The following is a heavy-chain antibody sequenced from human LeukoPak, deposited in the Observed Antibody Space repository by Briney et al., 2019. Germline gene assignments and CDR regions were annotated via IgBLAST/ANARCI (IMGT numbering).Heavy chain of an antibody. D-gene: IGHD1-20*01. CDR1: GGSISSYY. V-gene: IGHV4-59*01. J-gene: IGHJ6*04. CDR2: IYYSGST. Sequence: PSETLSLTCTVSGGSISSYYWSWIRQPPGKGLAWIGYIYYSGSTNYNPSLKSRVTISVDTSKNQFSLNLSSVTAADTAVYYCARDRPDGITGTRGPYGMDVWGKGTTVTVSS. CDR3: ARDRPDGITGTRGPYGMDV.